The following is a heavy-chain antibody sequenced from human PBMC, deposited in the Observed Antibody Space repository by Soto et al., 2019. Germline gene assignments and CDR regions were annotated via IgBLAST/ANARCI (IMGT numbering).Heavy chain of an antibody. D-gene: IGHD6-13*01. V-gene: IGHV4-61*01. CDR2: IHYSGST. Sequence: SETLSLTCTVSGGSVTSGSYYWTWIRQPPGKRLEWIGYIHYSGSTNYQPSLKSRVTMSLDPSKTQFSLKLSSVTAADTAVYYCARDRGYSSSLTNGGMDVWGQGTTVTVSS. CDR3: ARDRGYSSSLTNGGMDV. CDR1: GGSVTSGSYY. J-gene: IGHJ6*02.